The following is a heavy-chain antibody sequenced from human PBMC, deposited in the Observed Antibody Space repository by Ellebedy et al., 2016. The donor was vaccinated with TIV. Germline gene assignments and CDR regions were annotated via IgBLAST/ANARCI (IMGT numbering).Heavy chain of an antibody. V-gene: IGHV4-34*09. Sequence: SETLSLTXAVYGGSFSGYYWSWIRQPPGKGLEWIGYIYYSGSTYYNPSLKSRVTISVDTSKNQFSLKLSSVTAADTAVYYCARNDPYDSSGYGFDYWGQGTLVTVSS. CDR3: ARNDPYDSSGYGFDY. J-gene: IGHJ4*02. CDR1: GGSFSGYY. CDR2: IYYSGST. D-gene: IGHD3-22*01.